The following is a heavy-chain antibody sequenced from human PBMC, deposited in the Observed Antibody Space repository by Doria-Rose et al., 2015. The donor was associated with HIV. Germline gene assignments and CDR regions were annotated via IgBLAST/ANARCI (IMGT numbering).Heavy chain of an antibody. CDR3: ARIKSSRWYHKYYFDF. CDR2: IFSDDER. CDR1: GVSLSSPGMG. J-gene: IGHJ4*02. Sequence: SGPVLVKPTETLTLTCTVSGVSLSSPGMGVSWIRQPPGKALEWLANIFSDDERSYKTSLKSRLTISRGTSKSQLVLTMTDTDPVDTATYYCARIKSSRWYHKYYFDFWGQGTLVIVSA. V-gene: IGHV2-26*01. D-gene: IGHD6-13*01.